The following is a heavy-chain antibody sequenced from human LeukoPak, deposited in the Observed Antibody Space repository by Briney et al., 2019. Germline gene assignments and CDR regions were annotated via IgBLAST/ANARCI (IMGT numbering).Heavy chain of an antibody. CDR2: IYYSGST. J-gene: IGHJ4*02. V-gene: IGHV4-59*01. Sequence: SETLSLTCTVSGGSISSYYWSWIRQPPGKGLEWIGYIYYSGSTNYNPSLKSRVTISVDTSKNQFSLRLSSMTAADTAMYYCARVTGYMIEDYFDYWGQGTLVTVSS. CDR1: GGSISSYY. D-gene: IGHD3-22*01. CDR3: ARVTGYMIEDYFDY.